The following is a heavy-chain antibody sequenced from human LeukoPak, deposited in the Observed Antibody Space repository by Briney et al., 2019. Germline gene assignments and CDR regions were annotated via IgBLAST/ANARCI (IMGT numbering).Heavy chain of an antibody. Sequence: PSETLSLTCTVSGGSISSSSYYWGWIRQPPGKGLEWIGSIYYSGSTYYNPSLKSRVTISVDTSKNQFSLKLSSVTAADTAVYYCARRIVGATTSAFDIWGQGTMVIVSS. CDR1: GGSISSSSYY. CDR3: ARRIVGATTSAFDI. CDR2: IYYSGST. J-gene: IGHJ3*02. D-gene: IGHD1-26*01. V-gene: IGHV4-39*01.